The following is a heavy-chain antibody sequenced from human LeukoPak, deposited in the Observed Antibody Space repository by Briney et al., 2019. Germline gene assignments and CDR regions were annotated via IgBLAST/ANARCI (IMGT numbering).Heavy chain of an antibody. CDR2: VDPEDGET. D-gene: IGHD2-21*01. CDR1: GYTLTELS. Sequence: ASVKVSCKVSGYTLTELSMHWVRQAPGKGLEWMGGVDPEDGETSYAQKFQGRVTMTEDTSTDTAYMELSSLRSEATAVYYCAPRPRQVIPGPDTHYYYYSGMDVWGQGTTVTVSS. V-gene: IGHV1-24*01. CDR3: APRPRQVIPGPDTHYYYYSGMDV. J-gene: IGHJ6*02.